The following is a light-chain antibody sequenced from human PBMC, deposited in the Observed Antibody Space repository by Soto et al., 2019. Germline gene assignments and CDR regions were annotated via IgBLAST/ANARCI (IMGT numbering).Light chain of an antibody. Sequence: IVLTQSPGTLSLSPGERATLSCRASQSVSSSYLAWYQQRPGQAPRLLIFGASYRATGIPDRFGGSGSGTDFTLTISRLEPEDFAVYYCQHYSSSPPEFTFGPGTKVDSK. CDR3: QHYSSSPPEFT. CDR1: QSVSSSY. V-gene: IGKV3-20*01. CDR2: GAS. J-gene: IGKJ3*01.